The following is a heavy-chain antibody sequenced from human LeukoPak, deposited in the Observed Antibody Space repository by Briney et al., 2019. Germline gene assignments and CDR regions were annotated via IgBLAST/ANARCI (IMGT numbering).Heavy chain of an antibody. D-gene: IGHD5-24*01. J-gene: IGHJ4*02. CDR2: IYYSGST. CDR3: ATENGYLTYDY. V-gene: IGHV4-38-2*02. CDR1: GYSISSGYY. Sequence: SETLSLTCTVSGYSISSGYYWGWIRQPPGKGLEWIGSIYYSGSTYYNPSLKSRVTISVDTSKNQFSLKLSSVTAADTAVYYCATENGYLTYDYWGQGTLVTVSS.